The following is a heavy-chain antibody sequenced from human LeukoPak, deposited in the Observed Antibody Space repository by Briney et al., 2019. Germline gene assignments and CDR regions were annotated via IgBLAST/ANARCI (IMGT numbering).Heavy chain of an antibody. V-gene: IGHV1-3*01. Sequence: ASVKVSCKASGYTFTNYAMHWVRQAPGQRLEWMGWINAGNGNTKYSQKFQGRVTITRDTSASTAYMELSSLRSEDTAVYFCAREEKLDKWYFDLWGRGTLVTVSS. CDR1: GYTFTNYA. D-gene: IGHD6-13*01. CDR2: INAGNGNT. CDR3: AREEKLDKWYFDL. J-gene: IGHJ2*01.